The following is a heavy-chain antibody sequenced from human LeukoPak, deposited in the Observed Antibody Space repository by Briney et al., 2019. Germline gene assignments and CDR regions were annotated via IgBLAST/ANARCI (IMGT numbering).Heavy chain of an antibody. Sequence: GSLRLSCAASGFTFSSYWMSWVRQAPGKGLEWVANIKQDGSEKHYVDSVKGRFTISRDNAKNSLYLQMNSLRAEDTAVYYCASQGSGYSYGYGVDYFDYWGQGTLVTVSS. CDR2: IKQDGSEK. D-gene: IGHD5-18*01. CDR1: GFTFSSYW. CDR3: ASQGSGYSYGYGVDYFDY. J-gene: IGHJ4*02. V-gene: IGHV3-7*01.